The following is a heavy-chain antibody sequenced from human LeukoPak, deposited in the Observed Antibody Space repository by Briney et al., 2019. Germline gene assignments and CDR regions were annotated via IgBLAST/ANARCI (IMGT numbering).Heavy chain of an antibody. D-gene: IGHD3-16*01. CDR3: ARAQMGGFGDFDY. J-gene: IGHJ4*02. CDR1: GGSISSGTYY. Sequence: SQTLSLTCTVSGGSISSGTYYWSWIRQPAGKGLEWIGHIYTSGSTKYNPSLKSRVTISVDTSKNQFSLRLSSVTAADTAVYYCARAQMGGFGDFDYWGQGTLVTVSS. CDR2: IYTSGST. V-gene: IGHV4-61*09.